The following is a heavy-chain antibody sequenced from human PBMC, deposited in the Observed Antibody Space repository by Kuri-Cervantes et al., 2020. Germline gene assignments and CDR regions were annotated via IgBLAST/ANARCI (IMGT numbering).Heavy chain of an antibody. CDR2: ISAYNVNT. CDR1: GYTFTSYG. CDR3: ARVIWASDGGYCTSTSCYGWFDP. Sequence: ASVKVSCKASGYTFTSYGISWVRQAPGQGLEWMGWISAYNVNTNYAQKLQGRVTMTTDTSASTAYMELRSLRSEDTAVYYCARVIWASDGGYCTSTSCYGWFDPWGQGTLVTVSS. D-gene: IGHD2-2*01. V-gene: IGHV1-18*01. J-gene: IGHJ5*02.